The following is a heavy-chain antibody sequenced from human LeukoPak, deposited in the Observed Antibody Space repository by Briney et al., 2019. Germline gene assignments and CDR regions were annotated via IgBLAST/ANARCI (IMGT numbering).Heavy chain of an antibody. J-gene: IGHJ4*02. V-gene: IGHV4-38-2*01. D-gene: IGHD3-22*01. Sequence: SETLSLTCAVSGYSISSGYYWGWIRQPPGKGLEWIGSIYHSGSTYYNPSLRSRVTISVDTSKNQFSLKLSSVTAADTAVYYCARVRPAYYYDSSGYSPLDYWGQGTLVTVSS. CDR3: ARVRPAYYYDSSGYSPLDY. CDR1: GYSISSGYY. CDR2: IYHSGST.